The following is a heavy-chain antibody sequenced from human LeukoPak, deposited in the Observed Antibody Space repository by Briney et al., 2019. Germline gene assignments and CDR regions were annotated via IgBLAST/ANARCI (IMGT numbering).Heavy chain of an antibody. D-gene: IGHD3-3*01. CDR2: IYHSGST. J-gene: IGHJ5*02. V-gene: IGHV4-30-2*01. CDR3: ARELILWSGYSRYNWFDP. CDR1: GGSISSGGYY. Sequence: PSEILSLTCTVSGGSISSGGYYWSWIRQPPGKGLEWIGYIYHSGSTYYNPSLKSRVTMSVDTSKNQFSLKLSSVTAADTAVYYCARELILWSGYSRYNWFDPWGQGTLVTVSS.